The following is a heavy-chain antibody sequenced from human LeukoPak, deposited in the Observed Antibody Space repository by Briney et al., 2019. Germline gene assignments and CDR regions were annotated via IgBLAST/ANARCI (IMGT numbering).Heavy chain of an antibody. D-gene: IGHD3-16*02. Sequence: PGGSLRLSCAASGFTFRSYGMHWVRQAPGKGLEWVAVISYDGSNKYYADSVKGRFTISRDNSKNTLYLQMNSLRAEDTAVYYCARSDDYVWGSYRSFDYWGQGTLVTVSS. CDR1: GFTFRSYG. CDR2: ISYDGSNK. V-gene: IGHV3-30*03. J-gene: IGHJ4*02. CDR3: ARSDDYVWGSYRSFDY.